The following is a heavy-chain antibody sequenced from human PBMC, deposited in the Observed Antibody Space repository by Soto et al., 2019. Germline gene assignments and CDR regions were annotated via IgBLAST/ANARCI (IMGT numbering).Heavy chain of an antibody. CDR1: GGSISSGGYS. J-gene: IGHJ5*02. CDR3: ARENYYGSGSYYTNWFDP. D-gene: IGHD3-10*01. CDR2: IYHSGST. Sequence: SETLSLTCAVSGGSISSGGYSWSWIRQPPGKGLEWIGYIYHSGSTYYNPSLKSRVTISVDRSKNQFSLKLSSVTAADTAVYYCARENYYGSGSYYTNWFDPWGQRTLVTFSS. V-gene: IGHV4-30-2*01.